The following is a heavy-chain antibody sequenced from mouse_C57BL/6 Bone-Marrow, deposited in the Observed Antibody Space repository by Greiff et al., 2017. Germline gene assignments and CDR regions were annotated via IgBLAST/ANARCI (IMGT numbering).Heavy chain of an antibody. CDR3: ARWYYGSRYYAMDY. J-gene: IGHJ4*01. CDR1: GYTFTSYW. D-gene: IGHD1-1*01. CDR2: IDPSDSET. Sequence: QVQLQQPGAELVRPGSSVKLSCKASGYTFTSYWMHWVKQRPIQGLEWIGNIDPSDSETHYNQKFKDKATLTVDKSSSTAYMQLSSLTSEDSAVYYGARWYYGSRYYAMDYWGQGTSVTVSS. V-gene: IGHV1-52*01.